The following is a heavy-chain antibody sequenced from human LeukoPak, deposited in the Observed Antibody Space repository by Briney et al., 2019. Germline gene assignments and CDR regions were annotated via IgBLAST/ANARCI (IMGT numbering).Heavy chain of an antibody. J-gene: IGHJ3*02. CDR2: ISSSGSTI. Sequence: GGSLRLSRAASGFTFSSYEMNWVRQAPGKGLEGGSYISSSGSTIYYADSVKGRFTISRDKAKNSLYLQMNSLRAEDTAVYYCANSGYDILTGYDAFDIWGQGTMVTVSS. CDR3: ANSGYDILTGYDAFDI. D-gene: IGHD3-9*01. V-gene: IGHV3-48*03. CDR1: GFTFSSYE.